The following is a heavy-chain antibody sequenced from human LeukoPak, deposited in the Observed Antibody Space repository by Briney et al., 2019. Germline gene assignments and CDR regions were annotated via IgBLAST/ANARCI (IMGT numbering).Heavy chain of an antibody. CDR1: GFTFSSYV. CDR3: ARAGGYITSWYFDH. V-gene: IGHV3-23*01. Sequence: PGGSLRLSCAASGFTFSSYVMSWVRQAPGKGLEWVSGISGSGGSTYYADSVKGRFTISRDTSKNTLYLQMNSLRAEDTAIYYCARAGGYITSWYFDHGGQGTLVTVSS. D-gene: IGHD6-13*01. CDR2: ISGSGGST. J-gene: IGHJ4*02.